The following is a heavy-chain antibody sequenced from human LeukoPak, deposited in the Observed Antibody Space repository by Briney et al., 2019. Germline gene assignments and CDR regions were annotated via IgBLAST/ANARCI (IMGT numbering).Heavy chain of an antibody. CDR2: INHSGST. J-gene: IGHJ4*02. CDR3: ARALYPITMVRGVTMAFDY. CDR1: GGSFSGYY. V-gene: IGHV4-34*01. Sequence: SETLSLTCAVYGGSFSGYYWSWLRQPPGKGLEWSGEINHSGSTNYNPSLKSRITISVDTSKNQFSLKLTTVNAADTAVYYCARALYPITMVRGVTMAFDYWGQGTLVTVSS. D-gene: IGHD3-10*01.